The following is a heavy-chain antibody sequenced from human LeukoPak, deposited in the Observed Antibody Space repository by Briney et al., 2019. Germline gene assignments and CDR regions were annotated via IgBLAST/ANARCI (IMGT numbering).Heavy chain of an antibody. V-gene: IGHV3-23*01. D-gene: IGHD2/OR15-2a*01. CDR3: AKASNTLDY. CDR2: ISNSGGNT. CDR1: GFPFSASA. J-gene: IGHJ4*02. Sequence: PGGSPRLSCAAFGFPFSASAMSWVRQAPGKGLEWVSTISNSGGNTYYANSVRGRFTISRDNSKNTLFLQLNSLRAEDTAVYYCAKASNTLDYWGQGTLVTVSS.